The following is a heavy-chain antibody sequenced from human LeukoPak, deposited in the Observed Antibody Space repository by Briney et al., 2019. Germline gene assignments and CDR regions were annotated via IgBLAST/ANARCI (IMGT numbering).Heavy chain of an antibody. V-gene: IGHV3-74*01. CDR3: ARELASGD. D-gene: IGHD6-13*01. J-gene: IGHJ4*02. CDR2: INTDGNST. Sequence: GGSLRLSCAASGFTFSTYWMHWVRQAPGKGLVCVSQINTDGNSTTYADSVKGRFTVSRDNAKNTLYLQMSSLRAEDTAVYYCARELASGDWGQGTLVTVSS. CDR1: GFTFSTYW.